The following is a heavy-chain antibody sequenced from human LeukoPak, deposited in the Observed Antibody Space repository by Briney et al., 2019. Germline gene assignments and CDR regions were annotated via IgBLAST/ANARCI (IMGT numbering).Heavy chain of an antibody. V-gene: IGHV4-59*01. D-gene: IGHD6-13*01. J-gene: IGHJ1*01. CDR3: ARSITSSWYGDFQH. Sequence: SETPSLTCTVSGGSMSGYFWSWIRQPPGKGLEWIGYIYYSGSTNYNPSLKSRVTISVDTSKNQFSLKLSSVTAADTAVYYCARSITSSWYGDFQHWGQGTLVTVSS. CDR1: GGSMSGYF. CDR2: IYYSGST.